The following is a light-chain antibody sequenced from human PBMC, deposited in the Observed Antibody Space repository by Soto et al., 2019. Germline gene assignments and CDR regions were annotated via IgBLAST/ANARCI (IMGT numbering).Light chain of an antibody. Sequence: DFVVTQSPDSLPVSLGERATINCKSSQSVLYSSDNKNYLAWYQQKPGQPPKLLIYWASTRESGVPDRFSGSGSGTDFTLTINSLQAEDVAGYYCQQYYSTPLTFGGGTKVEIK. CDR2: WAS. CDR1: QSVLYSSDNKNY. V-gene: IGKV4-1*01. CDR3: QQYYSTPLT. J-gene: IGKJ4*01.